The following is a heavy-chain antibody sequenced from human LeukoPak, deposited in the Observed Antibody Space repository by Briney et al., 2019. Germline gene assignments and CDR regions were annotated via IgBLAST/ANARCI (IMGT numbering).Heavy chain of an antibody. CDR2: INGSGGST. D-gene: IGHD6-13*01. CDR3: AKVGGALYSSSWYLFDY. V-gene: IGHV3-23*01. Sequence: PGGSLRLSCAASGFTFSSYAMSWVRQAPGKGLEWVSAINGSGGSTYYADSVKGRFTISRDNSKNTLYLQMNSLRAEDTAVYYCAKVGGALYSSSWYLFDYWGQGTLVTVSS. CDR1: GFTFSSYA. J-gene: IGHJ4*02.